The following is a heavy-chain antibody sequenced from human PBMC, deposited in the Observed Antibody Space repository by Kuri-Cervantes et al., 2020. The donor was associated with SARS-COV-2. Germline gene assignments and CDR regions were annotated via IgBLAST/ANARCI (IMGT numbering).Heavy chain of an antibody. V-gene: IGHV1-3*01. CDR2: INAVNGNT. CDR3: AREGRNIDYYYGRDV. Sequence: ASVKVSCKASGYIFTNYALHWVRQAPGQRLEWMGWINAVNGNTKYSQKFQGRVTMTRDTSTSTVYMELSSLRSEDTAVYYCAREGRNIDYYYGRDVWGQGATVTVSS. CDR1: GYIFTNYA. D-gene: IGHD1-14*01. J-gene: IGHJ6*02.